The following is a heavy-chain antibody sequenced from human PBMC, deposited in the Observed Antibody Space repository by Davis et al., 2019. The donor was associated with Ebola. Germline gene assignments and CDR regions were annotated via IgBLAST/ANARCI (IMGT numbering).Heavy chain of an antibody. CDR2: ISVGTGAI. CDR3: FWSGYTGDY. Sequence: PGGSLRLSCAASGFTFSGSSMNWVRWAPGKGLEWVSHISVGTGAIEYADSVKGRFTMSRDNSKNTLYLQMNSLRAEDTAVAYDFWSGYTGDYWGQGTLVTVSS. CDR1: GFTFSGSS. D-gene: IGHD3-3*01. V-gene: IGHV3-48*01. J-gene: IGHJ4*02.